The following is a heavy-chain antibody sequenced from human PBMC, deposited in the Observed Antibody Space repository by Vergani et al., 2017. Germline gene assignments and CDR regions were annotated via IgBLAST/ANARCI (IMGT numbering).Heavy chain of an antibody. J-gene: IGHJ4*02. CDR2: INSKSGVT. CDR1: GYSFTNFG. CDR3: ARVDMLNGYYVFDY. Sequence: QVQLVQSGAEVKKSGASVMLSCKSSGYSFTNFGVTWVRQAPGQGLEWMGWINSKSGVTKYVDSLQRRVTMTRGTSKRTTYMERRSLSSDDTAVYYCARVDMLNGYYVFDYWGQGTPVTVSS. D-gene: IGHD3-9*01. V-gene: IGHV1-18*01.